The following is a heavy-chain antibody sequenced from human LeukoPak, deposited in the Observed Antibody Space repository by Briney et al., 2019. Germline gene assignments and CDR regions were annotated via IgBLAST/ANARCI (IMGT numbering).Heavy chain of an antibody. D-gene: IGHD2-2*01. CDR2: ISGSGGST. J-gene: IGHJ4*02. CDR1: GFPLSSYA. CDR3: AKGGLGYCSSTSCYYFDY. V-gene: IGHV3-23*01. Sequence: GGSLRLSRAASGFPLSSYAMSWVRQAPGKGLEWVSAISGSGGSTYYADSVKGRFTISRDNSKNTLYLQMNSLRAEDTAVYYCAKGGLGYCSSTSCYYFDYWGQGTLVTVSS.